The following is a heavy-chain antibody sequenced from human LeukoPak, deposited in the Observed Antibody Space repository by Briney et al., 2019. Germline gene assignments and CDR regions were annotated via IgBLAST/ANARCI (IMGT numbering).Heavy chain of an antibody. Sequence: SETLSLTCAVSGYSISSGYYWGWIRQPPGKGREWIGSIYHSGSTNYNPSLKSRVTISVDTSKNQFSLKLSSVTAADTAVYYCVRDVTGNDAFDIWGQGTMVTVSS. CDR2: IYHSGST. J-gene: IGHJ3*02. CDR3: VRDVTGNDAFDI. D-gene: IGHD1-20*01. V-gene: IGHV4-38-2*02. CDR1: GYSISSGYY.